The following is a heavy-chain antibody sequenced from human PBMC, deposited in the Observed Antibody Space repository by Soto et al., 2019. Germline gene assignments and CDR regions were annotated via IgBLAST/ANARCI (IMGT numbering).Heavy chain of an antibody. D-gene: IGHD3-3*01. CDR1: GYPVTAYY. V-gene: IGHV1-2*02. CDR2: INPATGAA. CDR3: ARGGGVGVAGSAAFDM. J-gene: IGHJ3*02. Sequence: QLHLVQSGAVVKKPGASVTVSCSASGYPVTAYYMHWVRQAPGRGLEWMGGINPATGAAKYTQTFQGRVTLARDTATSTVFMELGGLTSEGTAVFYCARGGGVGVAGSAAFDMWGQGTLVTVSS.